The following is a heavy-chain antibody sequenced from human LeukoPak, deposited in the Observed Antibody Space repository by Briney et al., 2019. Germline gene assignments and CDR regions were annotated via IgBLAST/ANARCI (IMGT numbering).Heavy chain of an antibody. CDR1: GFTFTNFA. CDR2: ISDDGNNK. D-gene: IGHD1-1*01. CDR3: ARTAGRHAFDI. J-gene: IGHJ3*02. Sequence: GGSLRLSCAASGFTFTNFAMHWVRQAPGKGLEWVTVISDDGNNKYFADSVKGRFTISRDNSKNTLYLQMNSLRAEDTAVYYCARTAGRHAFDIWGQGTMVTVSS. V-gene: IGHV3-30*03.